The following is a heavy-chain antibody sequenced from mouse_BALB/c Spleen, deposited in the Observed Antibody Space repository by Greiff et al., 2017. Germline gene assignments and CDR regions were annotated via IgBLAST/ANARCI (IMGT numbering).Heavy chain of an antibody. D-gene: IGHD2-10*01. CDR3: ARSEGSYYGNYGAMDY. CDR2: INPYNGDT. V-gene: IGHV1-20*02. CDR1: GYSFTGYF. J-gene: IGHJ4*01. Sequence: EVQLQQSGPELVKPGASVKISCKASGYSFTGYFMNWVMQSHGKSLEWIGRINPYNGDTFYNQKFKGKATLTVDKSSSTAHMELRSLASEDSAVYYCARSEGSYYGNYGAMDYWGQGTSVTVSS.